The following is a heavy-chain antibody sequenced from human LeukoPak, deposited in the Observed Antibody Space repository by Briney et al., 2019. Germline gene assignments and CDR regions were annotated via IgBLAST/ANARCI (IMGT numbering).Heavy chain of an antibody. Sequence: SETLSLTCTVSGGSISSYYWSWIRQPPGKGLEWIGYICYSGSTNYNPSLKSRVTISVDTSKNQFSLKLSSVTAADTAVYYCARATVAGLSTVLFYNWFDPWGQGTLVTVSS. CDR1: GGSISSYY. V-gene: IGHV4-59*01. D-gene: IGHD6-19*01. J-gene: IGHJ5*02. CDR2: ICYSGST. CDR3: ARATVAGLSTVLFYNWFDP.